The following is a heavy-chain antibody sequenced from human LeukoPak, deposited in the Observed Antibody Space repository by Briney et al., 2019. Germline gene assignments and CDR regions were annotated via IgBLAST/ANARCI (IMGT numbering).Heavy chain of an antibody. Sequence: ASVKVSCKASGYTFTGYYMHWVRQAPGQGLEWMGWINPNSGGTNYAQKFQGRVTMTRDTSISTAYMELSSLRSGDTAVYYCTSDPLPSTVPTQNYDYWGQGTLVTVSS. CDR1: GYTFTGYY. CDR3: TSDPLPSTVPTQNYDY. D-gene: IGHD4-11*01. J-gene: IGHJ4*02. CDR2: INPNSGGT. V-gene: IGHV1-2*02.